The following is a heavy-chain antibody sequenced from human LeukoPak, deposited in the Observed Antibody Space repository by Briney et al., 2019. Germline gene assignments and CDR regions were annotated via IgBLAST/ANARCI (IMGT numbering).Heavy chain of an antibody. V-gene: IGHV4-38-2*01. Sequence: SETLSLTCAVSGYSISSGYYWGWIRRPPGKGLEWIGSIYYSGSTYYNPSLKSRVTISVDTSKNQFSLKLSSVTAADTAVYYCAKGAYYYDSSGYDYWGQGTLVTVSS. J-gene: IGHJ4*02. CDR3: AKGAYYYDSSGYDY. CDR1: GYSISSGYY. D-gene: IGHD3-22*01. CDR2: IYYSGST.